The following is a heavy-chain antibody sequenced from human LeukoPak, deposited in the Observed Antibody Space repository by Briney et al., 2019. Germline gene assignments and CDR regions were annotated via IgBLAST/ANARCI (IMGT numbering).Heavy chain of an antibody. CDR3: ARNNGMDV. CDR2: IWYDGTNK. Sequence: GGSLRLSCEASGFTFSTYGMHWVRQAPGEGLEWVAVIWYDGTNKDYANSVKGRFTISRDNSKNTLYLQMNSLRAEDTALYHCARNNGMDVWGQGTTVIVSS. CDR1: GFTFSTYG. J-gene: IGHJ6*02. V-gene: IGHV3-33*01.